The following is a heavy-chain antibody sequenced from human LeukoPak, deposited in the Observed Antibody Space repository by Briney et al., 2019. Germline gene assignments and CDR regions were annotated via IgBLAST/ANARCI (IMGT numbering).Heavy chain of an antibody. CDR2: IIPIFGTA. Sequence: SVKVSCKASGGTLSSYAISWVRQAPGQGLEWMGGIIPIFGTANYAQKFQGRVTITADKSTSTAYMELSSLRSEDTAVYYCARDGDYDILTGYYKGFDYWGQGTLVTVSS. D-gene: IGHD3-9*01. J-gene: IGHJ4*02. CDR3: ARDGDYDILTGYYKGFDY. CDR1: GGTLSSYA. V-gene: IGHV1-69*06.